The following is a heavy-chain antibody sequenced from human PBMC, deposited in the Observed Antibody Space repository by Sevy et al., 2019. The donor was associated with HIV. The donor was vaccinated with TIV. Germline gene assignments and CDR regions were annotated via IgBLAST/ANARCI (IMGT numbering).Heavy chain of an antibody. D-gene: IGHD2-2*01. CDR1: GFTFSSYA. J-gene: IGHJ6*02. V-gene: IGHV3-23*01. Sequence: GGSLRLSCAASGFTFSSYAMSWVRQAPGKGLEWVSAISGSGGSTYYADPVKGRFTISRDNSKNTLYLQMNSLRAEDTAVYYCAKRRRVYCSSTSCYSYYGMDVWGQGTTVTVSS. CDR3: AKRRRVYCSSTSCYSYYGMDV. CDR2: ISGSGGST.